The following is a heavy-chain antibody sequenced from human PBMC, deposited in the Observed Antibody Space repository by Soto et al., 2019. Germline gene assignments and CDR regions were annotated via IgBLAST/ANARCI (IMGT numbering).Heavy chain of an antibody. J-gene: IGHJ6*03. D-gene: IGHD5-12*01. CDR2: ISNNGAQT. CDR3: ARRGYDSRCPNVYMDV. CDR1: GFTFSNYE. V-gene: IGHV3-64*01. Sequence: EAQLVESGGGLVQPGGSLRLSCVASGFTFSNYEMHWVRQAPGKGLEYVSGISNNGAQTDYAKSVKGRFTISRDNSENTLYLQMGSLRDEDMALYYCARRGYDSRCPNVYMDVWVIGTSVSVSS.